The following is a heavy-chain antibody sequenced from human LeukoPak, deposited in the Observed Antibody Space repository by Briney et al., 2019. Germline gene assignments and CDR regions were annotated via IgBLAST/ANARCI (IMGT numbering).Heavy chain of an antibody. V-gene: IGHV1-18*01. D-gene: IGHD2-21*02. CDR3: ARDQPYCGGDCYHPPTDYYYYGMDV. Sequence: ASVKVSCKASGYTFTSYGISWVRQAPGQGLEWMGWISAYNGNTNYAQKLQGRVTMTTDTSTSTAYMELRSLRSDDTAVYYCARDQPYCGGDCYHPPTDYYYYGMDVWGQGTTVTVSS. CDR1: GYTFTSYG. J-gene: IGHJ6*02. CDR2: ISAYNGNT.